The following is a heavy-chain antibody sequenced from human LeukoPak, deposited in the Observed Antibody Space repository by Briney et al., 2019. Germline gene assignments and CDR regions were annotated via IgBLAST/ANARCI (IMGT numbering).Heavy chain of an antibody. CDR2: IYYSGST. CDR3: ARGDRWWYPFDY. Sequence: SETLSLTYTVSGGSISSYYWSWIRQPPGKGLEWIGYIYYSGSTNYNPSLKSRVTISVDTSKNQFSLKLSSVTAADTAVYYCARGDRWWYPFDYWGQGTLVTVSS. D-gene: IGHD2-15*01. V-gene: IGHV4-59*01. CDR1: GGSISSYY. J-gene: IGHJ4*02.